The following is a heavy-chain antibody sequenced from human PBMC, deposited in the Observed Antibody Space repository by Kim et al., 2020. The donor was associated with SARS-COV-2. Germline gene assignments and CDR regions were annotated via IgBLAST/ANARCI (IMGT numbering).Heavy chain of an antibody. CDR3: AKGTTTATLHPAFDY. D-gene: IGHD4-4*01. J-gene: IGHJ4*02. V-gene: IGHV3-23*01. Sequence: DSVKGRFTISRDNSKNTLYLQMNSLRAEDTAVYYCAKGTTTATLHPAFDYWGQGTLVTVSS.